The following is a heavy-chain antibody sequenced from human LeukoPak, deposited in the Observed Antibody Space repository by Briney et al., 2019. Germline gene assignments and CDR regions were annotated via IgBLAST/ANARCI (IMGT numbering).Heavy chain of an antibody. J-gene: IGHJ4*02. D-gene: IGHD3-10*01. V-gene: IGHV4-39*01. CDR3: ARPAYGSGSYYSPFPFDY. CDR2: IYYSGST. Sequence: PSETLSLTCTVSGGSISSSSYYWDWIRQPPGKGLEWIGSIYYSGSTYYNPSLKSRVTISVDTSKNQFSLKLSSVTAADTAVYYCARPAYGSGSYYSPFPFDYWGQGTLVTVSS. CDR1: GGSISSSSYY.